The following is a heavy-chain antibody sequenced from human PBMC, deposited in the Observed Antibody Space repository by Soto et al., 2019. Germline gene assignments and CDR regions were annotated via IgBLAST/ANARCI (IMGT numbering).Heavy chain of an antibody. CDR3: ERDKDRPQSGGNYHYIMDD. CDR1: GGTFRTSA. V-gene: IGHV1-69*12. J-gene: IGHJ6*01. Sequence: QVQLVQSGAEVKKPGSSVKVSCMTSGGTFRTSAISWVRQAPGQGLEWMGGIMPVFSTPAYAQKFQGRVTITADESTGTAYMELSSLRSEDTAVYYCERDKDRPQSGGNYHYIMDDWGQGTTVTVSS. D-gene: IGHD6-6*01. CDR2: IMPVFSTP.